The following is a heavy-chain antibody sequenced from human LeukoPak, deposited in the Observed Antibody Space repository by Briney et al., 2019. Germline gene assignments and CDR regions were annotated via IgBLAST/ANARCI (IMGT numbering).Heavy chain of an antibody. CDR1: GGSFSGYY. D-gene: IGHD6-13*01. CDR3: ARDGQLGFDY. Sequence: PSETLSLTCAVYGGSFSGYYWSWIRQPPGKGLEWIGEINHSGSTNYNPSLKSRVTISVDTSKNQFSLKLSSVTAADTAVYYCARDGQLGFDYWGQGTLVTVSS. J-gene: IGHJ4*02. CDR2: INHSGST. V-gene: IGHV4-34*01.